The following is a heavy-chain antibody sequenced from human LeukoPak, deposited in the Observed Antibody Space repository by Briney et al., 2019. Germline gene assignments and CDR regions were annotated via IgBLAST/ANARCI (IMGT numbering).Heavy chain of an antibody. V-gene: IGHV3-33*01. CDR3: AREIADTTMIRGYYYGMDV. Sequence: GGSLRLSCAASGFTFSSYGMHWVRQAPGKGLEWVAVIWYDGSNKYYADSVKGRFTISRDNAKNSLYLQMNSLRAEDAAIYYCAREIADTTMIRGYYYGMDVWGQGTTVTVSS. J-gene: IGHJ6*02. D-gene: IGHD5-18*01. CDR1: GFTFSSYG. CDR2: IWYDGSNK.